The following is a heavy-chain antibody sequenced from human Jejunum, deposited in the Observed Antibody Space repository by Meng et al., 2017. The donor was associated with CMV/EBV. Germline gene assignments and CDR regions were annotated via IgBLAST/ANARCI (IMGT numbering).Heavy chain of an antibody. D-gene: IGHD6-6*01. Sequence: QVQVVESGGGVGQPGESLRLSCATSGFTFSTYGMHWVRQAPGKGLEWVTFIRNDGSNKYYVDSVKGRFTTSRDNSKNTVYLQVNSLRVEDTAVYYCVKEGLEYWGQGTLVTVSS. J-gene: IGHJ4*02. CDR1: GFTFSTYG. V-gene: IGHV3-30*02. CDR2: IRNDGSNK. CDR3: VKEGLEY.